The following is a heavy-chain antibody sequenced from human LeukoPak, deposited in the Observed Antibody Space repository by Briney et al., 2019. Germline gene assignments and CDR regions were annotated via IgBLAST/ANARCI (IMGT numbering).Heavy chain of an antibody. D-gene: IGHD1-26*01. V-gene: IGHV1-69*05. CDR1: GYTFTSYY. CDR2: IIPIFGTA. Sequence: GASVKVSCKASGYTFTSYYMHWVRQAPGQGLEWMGGIIPIFGTANYAQKFQGRVTITTDESTSTAYMELSSLRSEDTAVYYCARYDSGSYSHFDYWGQGTLVTVSS. J-gene: IGHJ4*02. CDR3: ARYDSGSYSHFDY.